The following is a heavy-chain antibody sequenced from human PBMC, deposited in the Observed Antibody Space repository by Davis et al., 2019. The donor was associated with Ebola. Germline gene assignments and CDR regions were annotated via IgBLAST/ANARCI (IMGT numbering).Heavy chain of an antibody. J-gene: IGHJ4*02. CDR1: GFTFSSYW. Sequence: GESLKISCAVSGFTFSSYWMSWVRQGPGKGLEWVAEIDEDGSKKDYVDSVKGRFTISRDNAKNSLYLQMNSLRAEDTAVYYCARVCSSSSCFDYWGQGTLVTVSS. V-gene: IGHV3-7*01. D-gene: IGHD6-6*01. CDR2: IDEDGSKK. CDR3: ARVCSSSSCFDY.